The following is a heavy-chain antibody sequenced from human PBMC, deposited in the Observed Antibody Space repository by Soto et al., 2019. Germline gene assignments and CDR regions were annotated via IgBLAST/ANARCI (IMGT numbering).Heavy chain of an antibody. CDR1: GFTFSSYW. CDR3: ARDDFWSGYSSFRSGYYYMDV. V-gene: IGHV3-7*01. J-gene: IGHJ6*03. D-gene: IGHD3-3*01. CDR2: IKQDGSEK. Sequence: GGSLRLSCAASGFTFSSYWMSWVRQAPGKGLEWVANIKQDGSEKYYVDSVKGRFTISRDNAKNSLYLQMNSLRAEDTAVYYCARDDFWSGYSSFRSGYYYMDVWGKGTTVTVSS.